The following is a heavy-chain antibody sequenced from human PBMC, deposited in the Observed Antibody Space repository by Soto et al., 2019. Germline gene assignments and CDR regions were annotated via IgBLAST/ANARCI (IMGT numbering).Heavy chain of an antibody. CDR2: IYYSGST. D-gene: IGHD3-22*01. V-gene: IGHV4-30-4*01. Sequence: SETLSLTCTVSGGSISSGDYYWSWIRQPPGKDLEWIGYIYYSGSTYYNPSLKSRVTISVDTSKNQFSLKLSSVTAADTAVYYCARVLRRYYYDSSGYYYYAFDIWGQGTMVTVSS. CDR1: GGSISSGDYY. J-gene: IGHJ3*02. CDR3: ARVLRRYYYDSSGYYYYAFDI.